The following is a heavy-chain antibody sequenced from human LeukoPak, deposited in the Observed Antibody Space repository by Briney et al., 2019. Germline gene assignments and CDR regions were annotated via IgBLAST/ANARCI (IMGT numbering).Heavy chain of an antibody. Sequence: SQTLSLTCTVSGGSISSGGYYWSWIRQPPGKGLEWIGYIYHSGSTYYNPSLKSRVTISVDRSKNQFSLKLSSVTAADTAVYYCAREEITTHLGPDAFDIWGQGTMVTVSS. CDR2: IYHSGST. CDR1: GGSISSGGYY. CDR3: AREEITTHLGPDAFDI. D-gene: IGHD3-16*01. V-gene: IGHV4-30-2*01. J-gene: IGHJ3*02.